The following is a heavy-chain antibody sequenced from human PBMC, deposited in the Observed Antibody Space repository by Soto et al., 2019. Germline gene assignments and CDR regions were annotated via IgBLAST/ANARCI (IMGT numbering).Heavy chain of an antibody. CDR3: ARGLATLPVFAFDI. D-gene: IGHD6-6*01. J-gene: IGHJ3*02. V-gene: IGHV2-5*01. CDR2: IYWSGDE. Sequence: QGTLKESGPTLVKPTQTLTLTCSFSGFSLSTSGVGVGWIRQPPGKALEWLALIYWSGDEHYRPSLKSRLSITKDTSKTHVVLIMTDMDPVDTATYYCARGLATLPVFAFDIWGQGTMVNVSS. CDR1: GFSLSTSGVG.